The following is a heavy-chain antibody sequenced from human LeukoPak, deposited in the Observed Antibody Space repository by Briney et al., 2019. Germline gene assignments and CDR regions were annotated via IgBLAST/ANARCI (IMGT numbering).Heavy chain of an antibody. J-gene: IGHJ4*02. Sequence: SETLSLTCTVSGGSISSGDYYWSWIRQPPGKGLEWIGYIYYSGSTYYNPSLKSRVTISVDTSKNQFSLKLSSVTAADTAVYYCASRIYDFWSGYKSEDYWGQGTLVTVSS. V-gene: IGHV4-30-4*01. CDR2: IYYSGST. CDR1: GGSISSGDYY. D-gene: IGHD3-3*01. CDR3: ASRIYDFWSGYKSEDY.